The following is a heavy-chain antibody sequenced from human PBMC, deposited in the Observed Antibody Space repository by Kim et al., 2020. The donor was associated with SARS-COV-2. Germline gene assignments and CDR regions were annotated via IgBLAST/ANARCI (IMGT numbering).Heavy chain of an antibody. D-gene: IGHD2-8*01. CDR1: GYTFTGYY. V-gene: IGHV1-2*06. CDR3: AYSMVYAHRFDY. CDR2: INPNSGGT. J-gene: IGHJ4*02. Sequence: ASVKVSCKASGYTFTGYYMHWVRQAPGQGLEWMGRINPNSGGTNYAQKFQGRVTMTRDTSISTAYMELSRLRSDDTAVYYCAYSMVYAHRFDYWGQGTLVTVSS.